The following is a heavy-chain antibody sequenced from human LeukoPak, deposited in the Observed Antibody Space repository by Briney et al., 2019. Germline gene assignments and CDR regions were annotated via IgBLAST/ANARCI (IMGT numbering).Heavy chain of an antibody. Sequence: QPGGSLRLXCAASGFTFDDYAVFWGRRVPGKGLEWVSLISGDGGSTYYADSVKGRFTISRDNSKNSLYLQMNSLRTEDSALYYCATPPWLRGYWGQGTLLTVSS. D-gene: IGHD5-12*01. V-gene: IGHV3-43*02. CDR2: ISGDGGST. CDR3: ATPPWLRGY. J-gene: IGHJ4*02. CDR1: GFTFDDYA.